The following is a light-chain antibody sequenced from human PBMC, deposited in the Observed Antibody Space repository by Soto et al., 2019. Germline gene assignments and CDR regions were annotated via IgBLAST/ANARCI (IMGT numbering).Light chain of an antibody. CDR2: DVS. CDR3: SSYTSTNTLI. Sequence: QSVLTQPASVSGSPGQSITISCTGTSSDVGSYNYVSWYQQNPGKAPKLIIHDVSNRPSGVSNRFSGSKSGNTASLTISGLQAEDEANYYCSSYTSTNTLIFGGETKVTVL. CDR1: SSDVGSYNY. V-gene: IGLV2-14*01. J-gene: IGLJ2*01.